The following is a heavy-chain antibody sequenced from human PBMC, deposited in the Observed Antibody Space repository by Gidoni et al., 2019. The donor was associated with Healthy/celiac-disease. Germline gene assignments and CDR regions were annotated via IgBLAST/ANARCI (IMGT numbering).Heavy chain of an antibody. CDR2: ISWNSGSI. CDR1: GFTCDDYA. V-gene: IGHV3-9*01. Sequence: EVQLVESGGGLVQPGRSLRLSCAASGFTCDDYAMHWVGQDPGKGREWVSGISWNSGSIGYADSVKGRFTISRDNAKNSLYLQMNSLRAEDTALYYCAKAGGATRGNWYFDLWGRGTLVTVSS. J-gene: IGHJ2*01. CDR3: AKAGGATRGNWYFDL. D-gene: IGHD2-21*01.